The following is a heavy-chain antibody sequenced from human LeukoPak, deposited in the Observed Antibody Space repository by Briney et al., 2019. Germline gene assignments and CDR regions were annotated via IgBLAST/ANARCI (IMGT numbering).Heavy chain of an antibody. D-gene: IGHD3-3*01. Sequence: SETLSLTCSVSGGSISDYFWSWIRQPAGKGLEWIGRVYTGGSINYNPSLKSRVTISLDTSRSQFSLKLTSVTAADTAVYYCARDPVLEHYFDYWGQGTLVTVSS. CDR1: GGSISDYF. J-gene: IGHJ4*02. V-gene: IGHV4-4*07. CDR2: VYTGGSI. CDR3: ARDPVLEHYFDY.